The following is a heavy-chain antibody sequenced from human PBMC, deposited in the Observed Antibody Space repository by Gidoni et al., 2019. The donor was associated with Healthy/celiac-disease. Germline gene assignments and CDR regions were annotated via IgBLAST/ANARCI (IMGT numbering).Heavy chain of an antibody. D-gene: IGHD3-3*01. CDR3: ARRLIPSGGAIFGVVIPGDAFDI. J-gene: IGHJ3*02. V-gene: IGHV5-51*01. CDR2: IYPGDSDT. CDR1: GYSFTSYW. Sequence: EVQLVQSGAEVKKPGESLKISCKGSGYSFTSYWIGWVRQMPGKGLEWMGIIYPGDSDTRYSPSFQGQVTISADKSISTAYLQWSSLKASDTAMYYCARRLIPSGGAIFGVVIPGDAFDIWGQGTMVTVSS.